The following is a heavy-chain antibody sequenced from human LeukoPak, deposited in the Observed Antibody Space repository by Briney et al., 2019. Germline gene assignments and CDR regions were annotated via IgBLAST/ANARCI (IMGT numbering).Heavy chain of an antibody. D-gene: IGHD3-22*01. CDR1: GFSLSTSGVG. CDR3: AHPRVDSSGYYLFFDS. Sequence: SGPTLVKPTQTLTLTCTFSGFSLSTSGVGVGWIRQPPGKALEWLALIYWDDDKRYSPSLKSRLTITKDTSKNQVVLTMTNMDPVDTATYYCAHPRVDSSGYYLFFDSWGQGILVTVSS. V-gene: IGHV2-5*02. J-gene: IGHJ4*02. CDR2: IYWDDDK.